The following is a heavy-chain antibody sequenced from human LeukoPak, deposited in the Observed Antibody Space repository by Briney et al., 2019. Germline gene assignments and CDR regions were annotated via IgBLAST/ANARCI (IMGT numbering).Heavy chain of an antibody. CDR3: ARDKKGGIVDTAMVT. CDR1: GDTFTGHY. V-gene: IGHV1-2*02. D-gene: IGHD5-18*01. Sequence: GASVKLSCKASGDTFTGHYMHWVPQAPGQGLEWMGWINPNSGGTNYAQKFQGRVTMTRDTSISTAYMELSRLRSDNTAVYYCARDKKGGIVDTAMVTWGQGTLVTVSS. J-gene: IGHJ5*02. CDR2: INPNSGGT.